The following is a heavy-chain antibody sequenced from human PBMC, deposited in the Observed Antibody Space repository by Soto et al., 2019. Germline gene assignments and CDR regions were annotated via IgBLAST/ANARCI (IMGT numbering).Heavy chain of an antibody. CDR3: AKDIRQSGYYLRMVMDV. J-gene: IGHJ6*02. CDR2: ISGSGGST. CDR1: RLTFSSYA. D-gene: IGHD3-22*01. Sequence: QHAGSLRISCAASRLTFSSYAMTWVRQAPGKGLEWVSAISGSGGSTYYADSVKGRFTISRDNSKNTLYLQMNSLRAEDTAVYYCAKDIRQSGYYLRMVMDVWGQGTTVTVSS. V-gene: IGHV3-23*01.